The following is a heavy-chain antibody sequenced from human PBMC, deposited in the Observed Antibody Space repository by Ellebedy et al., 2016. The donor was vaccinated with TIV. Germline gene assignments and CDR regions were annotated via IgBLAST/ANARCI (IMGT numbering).Heavy chain of an antibody. CDR3: ARLGGGRGYSYGYVDY. D-gene: IGHD5-18*01. Sequence: MPSETLSLTCTVSGGSIYNSRYYWGWIRQSPEKGLEWIGNIYYSGSTYYNPSLKSRVTISIYTSKNQFSLKLSSVTAADTAVYYCARLGGGRGYSYGYVDYWGQGTLVTVSS. CDR2: IYYSGST. V-gene: IGHV4-39*07. J-gene: IGHJ4*02. CDR1: GGSIYNSRYY.